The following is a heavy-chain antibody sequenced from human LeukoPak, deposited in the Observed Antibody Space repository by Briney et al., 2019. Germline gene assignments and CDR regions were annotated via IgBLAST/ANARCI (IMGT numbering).Heavy chain of an antibody. D-gene: IGHD3-10*01. CDR3: ARAFGEQLPPSDYYYYGMDV. CDR1: GFTFSSYA. CDR2: ISYDGSNK. J-gene: IGHJ6*02. V-gene: IGHV3-30-3*01. Sequence: GGSLRLSCAASGFTFSSYAMHWVRQAPGKGLEWVAVISYDGSNKYYADSVKGRFTISRDNSKNTLYLQMNSLRAEDTAVYYCARAFGEQLPPSDYYYYGMDVWGQGTTVTVSS.